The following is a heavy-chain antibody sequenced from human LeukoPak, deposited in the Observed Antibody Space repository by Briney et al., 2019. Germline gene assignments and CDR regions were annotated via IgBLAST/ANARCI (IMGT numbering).Heavy chain of an antibody. V-gene: IGHV4-59*01. J-gene: IGHJ4*02. Sequence: PSETLSLPCTVSGGSMSTYYWGWIRQTPGKGLEWIGYIHYSGSTNYNPSLNSRVTISVDTSKNQFSLKVNSVTAADTAVYYCARGTHSSSPIPLDYWGQGTLVTVSS. D-gene: IGHD6-6*01. CDR1: GGSMSTYY. CDR2: IHYSGST. CDR3: ARGTHSSSPIPLDY.